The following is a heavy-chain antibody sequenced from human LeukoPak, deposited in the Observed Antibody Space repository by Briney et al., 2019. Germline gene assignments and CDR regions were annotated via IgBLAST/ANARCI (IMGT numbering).Heavy chain of an antibody. J-gene: IGHJ1*01. CDR3: ARHAVSSWYGRGVFQH. Sequence: PSETLSLTCTVSGGSISSSSYYWGWIRQPPGKGLEWIGSIYYSGSTNYNPSLKSRVTISVDTSKNQFSLKLSSVTAADTAVYYCARHAVSSWYGRGVFQHWGQGTLVTVSS. V-gene: IGHV4-39*01. CDR1: GGSISSSSYY. CDR2: IYYSGST. D-gene: IGHD6-13*01.